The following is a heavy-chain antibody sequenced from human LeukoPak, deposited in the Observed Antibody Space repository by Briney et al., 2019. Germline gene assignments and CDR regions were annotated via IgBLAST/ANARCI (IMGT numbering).Heavy chain of an antibody. D-gene: IGHD5-18*01. CDR1: GGSFSGYY. CDR3: ARRGYSYGYVWDY. J-gene: IGHJ4*02. Sequence: SETLSLTCAVYGGSFSGYYWSWIRQPPGKGLEWIGEINHSGSTNYNPSLKSRVTISVDTSKDQFSLKLSSVTAADMAVYYCARRGYSYGYVWDYWGQGTLVTVSS. CDR2: INHSGST. V-gene: IGHV4-34*01.